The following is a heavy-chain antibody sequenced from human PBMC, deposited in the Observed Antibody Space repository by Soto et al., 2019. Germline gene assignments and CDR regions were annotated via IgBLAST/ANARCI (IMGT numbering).Heavy chain of an antibody. CDR2: ISAYNGNT. Sequence: QVQLVQSGAEVKKPGASVKVSCKASGYTFTSYGISWVRQAPGQGLEWMGWISAYNGNTNYAQKLQGRVTMTTDTSTSTAYMELRSLRSDDTAVYYCARRGPLLRGVYCSGGSCWPDAFYIWGQGTMVTVSS. J-gene: IGHJ3*02. V-gene: IGHV1-18*01. CDR1: GYTFTSYG. CDR3: ARRGPLLRGVYCSGGSCWPDAFYI. D-gene: IGHD2-15*01.